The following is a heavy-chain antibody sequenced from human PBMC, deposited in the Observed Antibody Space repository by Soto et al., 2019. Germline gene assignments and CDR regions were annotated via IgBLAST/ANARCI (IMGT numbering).Heavy chain of an antibody. CDR2: IYWDGDK. J-gene: IGHJ5*01. Sequence: QINLIESGPTLVNPTQTLTLTCTFSGFSLSTSGAAVGWVRQPPGRALEWLALIYWDGDKRYNASLGNRLTITKDTSMNQVVLTLTNVDPADTATYYCALRATMTIFGLIIDNGIWFDSWGQGTRVIVSS. D-gene: IGHD3-3*01. CDR3: ALRATMTIFGLIIDNGIWFDS. CDR1: GFSLSTSGAA. V-gene: IGHV2-5*02.